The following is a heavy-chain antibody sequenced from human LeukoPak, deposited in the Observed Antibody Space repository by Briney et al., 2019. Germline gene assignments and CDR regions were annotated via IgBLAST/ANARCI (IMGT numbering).Heavy chain of an antibody. J-gene: IGHJ3*02. D-gene: IGHD6-13*01. CDR2: INHSGST. CDR3: ARCPGSWSGYDAFDI. V-gene: IGHV4-34*01. CDR1: DGSFSGYY. Sequence: SETLSLTCAVYDGSFSGYYWSWIRQPPGKGLEWIGEINHSGSTNYNPSLKSRVTISVDTSKNQFSLKLSSVTVADTAVYYCARCPGSWSGYDAFDIWGQGTMVTVSS.